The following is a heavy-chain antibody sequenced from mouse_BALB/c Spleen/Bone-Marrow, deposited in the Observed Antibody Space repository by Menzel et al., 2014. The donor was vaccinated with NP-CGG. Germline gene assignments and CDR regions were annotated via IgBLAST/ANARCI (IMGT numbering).Heavy chain of an antibody. V-gene: IGHV14-3*02. CDR3: ARYRLGTYFDY. CDR1: GFNIQDTY. CDR2: IDPAYGNT. J-gene: IGHJ2*01. D-gene: IGHD1-2*01. Sequence: EVQLQQSGAELVKPGASVTLSCTASGFNIQDTYMHWVKQRPEQRLERIGRIDPAYGNTKYDPKFQAKATITADTSSNTAYLQLSSLTSEDTAVYYCARYRLGTYFDYWGQGTTLTVSS.